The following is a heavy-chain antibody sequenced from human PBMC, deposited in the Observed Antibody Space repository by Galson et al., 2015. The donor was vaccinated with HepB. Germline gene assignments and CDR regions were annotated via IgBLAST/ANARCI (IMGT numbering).Heavy chain of an antibody. CDR1: GDSVSSNSAA. CDR2: TYYRSKWYN. V-gene: IGHV6-1*01. CDR3: ARSPIVVVVEGGWFDP. Sequence: CAISGDSVSSNSAAWNWIRQSPSRGLEWLGRTYYRSKWYNDYAVSVKSRITINPDTSKNQFSLQLNSVTPEDTAVYYCARSPIVVVVEGGWFDPWGQGTLVTVSS. J-gene: IGHJ5*02. D-gene: IGHD2-15*01.